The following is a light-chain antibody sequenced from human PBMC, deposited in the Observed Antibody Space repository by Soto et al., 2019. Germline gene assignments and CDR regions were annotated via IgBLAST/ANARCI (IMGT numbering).Light chain of an antibody. CDR3: QHYLTWPLT. CDR1: QGVGST. CDR2: DAS. Sequence: ELVLTQSPATLSLSPGERATLSCRASQGVGSTLAWYQQEPGRAPRLLIYDASTRATGIPARFSGAGSGTEFTLTISGLQSDDFAVYYCQHYLTWPLTFGGGTRVEI. J-gene: IGKJ4*01. V-gene: IGKV3-15*01.